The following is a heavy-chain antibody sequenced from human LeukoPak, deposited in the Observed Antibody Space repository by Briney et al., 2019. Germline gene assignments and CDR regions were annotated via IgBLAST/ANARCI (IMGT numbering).Heavy chain of an antibody. Sequence: SETLSLTCAVSGGSINIHYWGWIRQPPEKGLQWIGDIYYTGKNNYNPSLKSRVTISLDTSKDHLSLNLTSVLAAATAIYYCVRRDSGWNYFDYWGQGILVTVSS. CDR2: IYYTGKN. CDR1: GGSINIHY. CDR3: VRRDSGWNYFDY. V-gene: IGHV4-59*08. D-gene: IGHD5-12*01. J-gene: IGHJ4*02.